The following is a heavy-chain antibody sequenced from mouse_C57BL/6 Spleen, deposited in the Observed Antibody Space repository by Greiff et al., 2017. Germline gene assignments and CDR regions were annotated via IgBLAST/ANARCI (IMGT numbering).Heavy chain of an antibody. V-gene: IGHV1-81*01. CDR3: ARGYDYDGEYYFDY. CDR2: IYPRSGNT. J-gene: IGHJ2*01. D-gene: IGHD2-4*01. CDR1: GYTFTSYG. Sequence: QVQLQQSGAELARPGASVKLSCKASGYTFTSYGISWVKQRTGQGLEWIGEIYPRSGNTYYYEKFKGKATLTADKSSSTAYMELRSLTSEDSAVYFCARGYDYDGEYYFDYWGQGTTLTVSS.